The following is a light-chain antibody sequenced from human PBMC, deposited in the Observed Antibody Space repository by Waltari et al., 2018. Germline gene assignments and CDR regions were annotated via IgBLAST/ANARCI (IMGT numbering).Light chain of an antibody. V-gene: IGLV4-69*01. CDR1: SGHSNSA. CDR3: QTGGFGIWV. J-gene: IGLJ3*02. Sequence: QLLLTQSPSASASLGASVKLTCTLSSGHSNSAIAWPQQQPDKGPRSSMKVNSDGSHIKGDGSPDRFSGSSSGAERYLPISSLQSEDEADYYCQTGGFGIWVFGGGTKLTVL. CDR2: VNSDGSH.